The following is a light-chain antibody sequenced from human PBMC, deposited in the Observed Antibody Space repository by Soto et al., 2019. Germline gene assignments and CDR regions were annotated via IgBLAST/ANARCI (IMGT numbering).Light chain of an antibody. CDR1: HNINSN. V-gene: IGKV3-15*01. CDR2: GAS. J-gene: IGKJ4*01. CDR3: QQCNNWPPLT. Sequence: EVEMTQSPATLSVSPGERATLSCRASHNINSNLAWYQQKPGQAPRLLIYGASTRATGIPARFSGSGSGTEFTLTISSLQSEDFAVYYCQQCNNWPPLTFGGGTKVEIK.